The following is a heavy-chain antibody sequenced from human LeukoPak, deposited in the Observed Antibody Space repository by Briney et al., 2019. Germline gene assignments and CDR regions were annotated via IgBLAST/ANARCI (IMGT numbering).Heavy chain of an antibody. Sequence: SETLSLTCAVYGGSFSGYYWSWIRQPPGKGLEWIGEINHSGSTNYNPSLKSRVTISVDTSKNQFSLKLSFVTAADTAVYYCARGQYSSSGNFDYWGQGTLVTVSS. V-gene: IGHV4-34*01. CDR2: INHSGST. CDR1: GGSFSGYY. J-gene: IGHJ4*02. D-gene: IGHD6-6*01. CDR3: ARGQYSSSGNFDY.